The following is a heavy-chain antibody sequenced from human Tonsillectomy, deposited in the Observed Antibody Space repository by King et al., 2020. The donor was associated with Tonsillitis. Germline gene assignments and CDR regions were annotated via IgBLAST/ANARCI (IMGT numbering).Heavy chain of an antibody. Sequence: DVQLVESGGGLVQPGRSLRLSCAASGFTFDDYAMHWVRQAPGKGLEWVSGISWNSGSIGYADSVKGRFTISRDNAKNSLYLQMNSLRAEDTALYYCAKDMNRGLDGPDYWGQGTLVTVSS. CDR3: AKDMNRGLDGPDY. D-gene: IGHD1/OR15-1a*01. V-gene: IGHV3-9*01. CDR1: GFTFDDYA. J-gene: IGHJ4*02. CDR2: ISWNSGSI.